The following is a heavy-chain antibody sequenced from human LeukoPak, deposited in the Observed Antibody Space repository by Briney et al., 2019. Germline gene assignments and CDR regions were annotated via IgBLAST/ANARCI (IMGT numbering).Heavy chain of an antibody. D-gene: IGHD3-10*01. CDR3: ARTEELLWFGELEAWFDP. CDR2: IYTSGST. Sequence: SSETLSLTCTVSGGSISSYYWSWIRQPAGKGLEWIGRIYTSGSTNYNPSLKSRVTMSVDTPKNQFSLKLSSVTAADTAVYYCARTEELLWFGELEAWFDPWGQGTLVTVSS. CDR1: GGSISSYY. V-gene: IGHV4-4*07. J-gene: IGHJ5*02.